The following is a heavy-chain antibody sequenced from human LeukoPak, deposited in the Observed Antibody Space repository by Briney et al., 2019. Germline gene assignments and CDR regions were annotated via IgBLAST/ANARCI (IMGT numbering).Heavy chain of an antibody. J-gene: IGHJ4*02. D-gene: IGHD1-26*01. CDR3: ARVSRELLSRVYFDY. Sequence: GGSLRLSCAASGFTFSSYGMHWVRQAPGKGLEWVAVISYDGSNKYYADSVKGRFTISRDNAKNSLYLQMNSLRDEDTAVYYCARVSRELLSRVYFDYWGQGTLVTVSS. V-gene: IGHV3-30*03. CDR2: ISYDGSNK. CDR1: GFTFSSYG.